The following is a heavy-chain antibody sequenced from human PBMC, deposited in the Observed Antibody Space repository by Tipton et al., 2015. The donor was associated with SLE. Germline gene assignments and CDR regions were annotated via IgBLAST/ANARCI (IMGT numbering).Heavy chain of an antibody. J-gene: IGHJ4*02. V-gene: IGHV3-30*04. CDR3: ARDLSSGDY. Sequence: SLRLSCAASGFTFSSYAMHWVRQAPGKGLEWVAVISYDGSNKYYADSVKGRFTISRDNSKNTLYLQMNSLRAEDTAAYYCARDLSSGDYWGQGTLVTVSS. CDR2: ISYDGSNK. D-gene: IGHD6-19*01. CDR1: GFTFSSYA.